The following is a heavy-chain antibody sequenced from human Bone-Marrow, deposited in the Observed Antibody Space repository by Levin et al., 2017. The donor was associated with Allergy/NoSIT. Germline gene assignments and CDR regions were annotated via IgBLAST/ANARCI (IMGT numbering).Heavy chain of an antibody. D-gene: IGHD3-16*01. V-gene: IGHV3-7*01. CDR1: GFTFSSYW. CDR3: ARAPGGDYYYYYMDV. J-gene: IGHJ6*03. CDR2: IKQDGSEK. Sequence: GESLKISCAASGFTFSSYWMSWVRQAPGKGLEWVANIKQDGSEKYYVDSVKGRFTISRDNAKNSLYLQMNSLRAEDTAVYYCARAPGGDYYYYYMDVWGKGTTVTVSS.